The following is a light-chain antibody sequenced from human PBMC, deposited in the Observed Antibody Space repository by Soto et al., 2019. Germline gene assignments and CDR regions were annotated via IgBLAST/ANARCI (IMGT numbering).Light chain of an antibody. CDR2: GAS. CDR3: QQSYSAPRT. J-gene: IGKJ2*01. Sequence: DIQMTQSPSSLPASVGDRISMTFRASQSIGTYLSWYQQKPGKAPKLLIYGASNLQSGVPSRFSGSGSETGFTLTISSLQPEDFATYYCQQSYSAPRTFGQGTKVDIK. CDR1: QSIGTY. V-gene: IGKV1-39*01.